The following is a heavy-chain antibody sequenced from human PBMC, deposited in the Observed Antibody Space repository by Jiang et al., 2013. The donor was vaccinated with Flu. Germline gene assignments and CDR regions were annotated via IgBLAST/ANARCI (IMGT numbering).Heavy chain of an antibody. D-gene: IGHD3-3*01. CDR3: ARVLDSEGLIGFDY. CDR1: GYTFTSYT. J-gene: IGHJ4*02. V-gene: IGHV7-4-1*02. Sequence: QSGSELKKPGASVKVSCRASGYTFTSYTMNWVRQAPGQGLEWMGWINTDTGNPTYAQGFTGRFVFSLDTSVSTAYLQISGLKAEDTAVYYCARVLDSEGLIGFDYWGQGTLVTVSS. CDR2: INTDTGNP.